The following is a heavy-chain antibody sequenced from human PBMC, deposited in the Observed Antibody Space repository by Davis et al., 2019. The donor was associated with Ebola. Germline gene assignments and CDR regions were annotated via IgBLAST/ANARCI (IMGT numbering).Heavy chain of an antibody. CDR3: ARDFDGGNYYFDY. Sequence: SVKVFCKTSGGSFSSHPISWVRQAPRQGLEWMGGIIPIFDTPHYAQKFQGRITITADASTSTAYMELSSPRSEDTATYFCARDFDGGNYYFDYWGPGTPVTVSS. V-gene: IGHV1-69*13. CDR2: IIPIFDTP. D-gene: IGHD3-9*01. J-gene: IGHJ4*02. CDR1: GGSFSSHP.